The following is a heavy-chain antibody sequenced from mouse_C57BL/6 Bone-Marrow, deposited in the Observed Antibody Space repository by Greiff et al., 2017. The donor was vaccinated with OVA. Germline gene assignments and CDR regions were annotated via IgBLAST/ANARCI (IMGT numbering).Heavy chain of an antibody. CDR3: ARGYDYSSYWYFDV. Sequence: EVKLMDSGGGLVQSGRSLRLSCATSGFTFSDFYMEWVRQAPGKGLEWIAASRNKANDYTTEYSASVKGRFIVSRDTSQSILYLQMNALRAEDTAIYYCARGYDYSSYWYFDVWGTGTTVTVSS. J-gene: IGHJ1*03. CDR2: SRNKANDYTT. CDR1: GFTFSDFY. V-gene: IGHV7-1*01. D-gene: IGHD2-4*01.